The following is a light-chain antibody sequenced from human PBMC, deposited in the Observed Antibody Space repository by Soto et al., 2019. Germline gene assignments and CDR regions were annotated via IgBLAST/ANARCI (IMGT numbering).Light chain of an antibody. V-gene: IGKV1-39*01. CDR2: AAS. CDR1: QSISIY. Sequence: QMAQSPSSLSASVGDRVTITCRASQSISIYLNWYQQKQGKAPKXLIYAASSLRSGVPSRFSGSVSGTDLTINISSLKPEDGETDEGQQRYNTPPTFAGGTKVDIK. J-gene: IGKJ4*01. CDR3: QQRYNTPPT.